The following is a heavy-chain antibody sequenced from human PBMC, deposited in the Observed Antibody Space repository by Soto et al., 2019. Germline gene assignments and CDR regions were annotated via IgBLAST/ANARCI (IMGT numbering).Heavy chain of an antibody. CDR1: GYTFSNYG. CDR3: ARVVPGAEAWFGP. J-gene: IGHJ5*02. CDR2: ISLYSDGT. D-gene: IGHD2-2*01. Sequence: ASVKVSCKTSGYTFSNYGIACVRQAPGQPLEWLGWISLYSDGTNYAQKFQGRVSMTTDTSTTTAYMELRSLRSDDTAVYYCARVVPGAEAWFGPWGQGTLVTVSS. V-gene: IGHV1-18*01.